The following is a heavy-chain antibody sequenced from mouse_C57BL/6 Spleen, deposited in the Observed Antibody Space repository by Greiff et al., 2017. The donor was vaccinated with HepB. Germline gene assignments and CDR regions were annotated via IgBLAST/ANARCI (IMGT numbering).Heavy chain of an antibody. J-gene: IGHJ4*01. CDR3: ARADGSGDAMDY. CDR1: GFTFSSYA. V-gene: IGHV5-4*03. Sequence: DVMLVESGGGLVKPGGSLKLSCAASGFTFSSYAMSWVRQTPEKRLEWVATISDGGSYTYYPDNVKGRFTISRDNAKNNLYLQMSHLKSEDTAMYYCARADGSGDAMDYWGQGTSVTVSS. D-gene: IGHD2-3*01. CDR2: ISDGGSYT.